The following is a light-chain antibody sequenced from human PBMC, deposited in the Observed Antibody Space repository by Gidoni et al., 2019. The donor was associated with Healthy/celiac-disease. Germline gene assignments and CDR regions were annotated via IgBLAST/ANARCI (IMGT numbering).Light chain of an antibody. J-gene: IGKJ4*01. CDR1: QSISSW. CDR2: KAS. Sequence: DIQMTQSPSTLSAPVGARVTITCRASQSISSWLAWYQPKPGKAPKLLIYKASSLESGVPSRFSGSGSGTEFTLTISSLQPDDFATYYCQQYNSYSPLTFGGGTKVEIK. CDR3: QQYNSYSPLT. V-gene: IGKV1-5*03.